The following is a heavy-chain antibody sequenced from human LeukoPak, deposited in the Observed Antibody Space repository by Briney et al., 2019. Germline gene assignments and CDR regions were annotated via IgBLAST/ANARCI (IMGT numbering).Heavy chain of an antibody. CDR1: GYTFTSYD. CDR2: MNPNSGNT. V-gene: IGHV1-8*01. Sequence: ASVKVSCKASGYTFTSYDINWVRQATGQGLEWMGWMNPNSGNTGYAQKFQGRVTMTRNTSISTAHMELSSLRSEDTAVYYCARGPTVVPPSYYYYYGMDVWGQGTTVTVSS. CDR3: ARGPTVVPPSYYYYYGMDV. J-gene: IGHJ6*02. D-gene: IGHD2-2*01.